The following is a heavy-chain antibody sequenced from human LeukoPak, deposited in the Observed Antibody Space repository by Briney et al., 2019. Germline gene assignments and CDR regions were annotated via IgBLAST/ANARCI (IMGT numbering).Heavy chain of an antibody. CDR2: MNPNTGNT. CDR3: ARVFDYSDTSGFDP. Sequence: ASVKVSCKASGYSFVSYDINWVRQATGQGLEWMGWMNPNTGNTGYAQKFQGRVTMTRDTSISTAYMELSSLRSEDTAVYYCARVFDYSDTSGFDPWGQGTLVTVSS. CDR1: GYSFVSYD. D-gene: IGHD3-22*01. J-gene: IGHJ5*02. V-gene: IGHV1-8*01.